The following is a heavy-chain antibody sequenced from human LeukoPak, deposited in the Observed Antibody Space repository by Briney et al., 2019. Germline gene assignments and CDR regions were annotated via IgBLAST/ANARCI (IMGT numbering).Heavy chain of an antibody. CDR1: GFTFDDYA. V-gene: IGHV3-9*01. CDR2: ISWNSGSI. CDR3: AKDTSNYYYYYIDV. Sequence: GRSLRLSCAASGFTFDDYAMNWVRQAPGKGLEWVSGISWNSGSIGYADSVKGRFTISRDNAKNSLYLQMNSLRAEDTALYYCAKDTSNYYYYYIDVWGKGTTVTVSS. J-gene: IGHJ6*03.